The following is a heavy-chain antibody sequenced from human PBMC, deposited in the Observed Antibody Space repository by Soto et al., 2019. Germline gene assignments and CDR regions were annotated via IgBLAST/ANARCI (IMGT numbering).Heavy chain of an antibody. V-gene: IGHV3-23*01. J-gene: IGHJ4*02. CDR1: AFTFGSYA. D-gene: IGHD3-10*01. CDR3: AKSGSHSYFDY. Sequence: PGGSLRLSCAASAFTFGSYAMSWFRQAPGKGLEWVSSISASGGNTYYADSVKGRFTISRGNSKNTLYLQMNSLRAEDTAVYYCAKSGSHSYFDYWGQGTLVTVSS. CDR2: ISASGGNT.